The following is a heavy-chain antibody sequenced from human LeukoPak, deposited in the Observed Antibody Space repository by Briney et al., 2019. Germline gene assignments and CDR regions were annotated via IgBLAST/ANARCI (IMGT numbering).Heavy chain of an antibody. CDR1: GFTFRSYE. D-gene: IGHD6-13*01. CDR2: IRSKAGSYAT. V-gene: IGHV3-73*01. CDR3: SRLRPAGTESYFYYGMDV. J-gene: IGHJ6*02. Sequence: PGGSLRLSCAASGFTFRSYEMNWVRQASGRGLEWVGRIRSKAGSYATAYAASVNGRFTISRDDSKNTAYLEMNSLKTEDTAVYYCSRLRPAGTESYFYYGMDVWGQGTTVTVSS.